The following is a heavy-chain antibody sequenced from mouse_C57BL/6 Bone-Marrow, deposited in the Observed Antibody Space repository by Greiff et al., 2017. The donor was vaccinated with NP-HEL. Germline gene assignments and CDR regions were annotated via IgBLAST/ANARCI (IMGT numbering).Heavy chain of an antibody. V-gene: IGHV1-64*01. CDR3: ARFYDGYSYYAMDY. Sequence: QVQLQQPGAELVKPGASVKLSCKASGYTFTSYWMHWVKQRPGQGLEWIGMIHPNSGSTNYNEKFKSKATLTVDKSSSTAYMQLSSLTSEDSAVYYCARFYDGYSYYAMDYWGQGTSVTVSS. CDR1: GYTFTSYW. J-gene: IGHJ4*01. D-gene: IGHD2-3*01. CDR2: IHPNSGST.